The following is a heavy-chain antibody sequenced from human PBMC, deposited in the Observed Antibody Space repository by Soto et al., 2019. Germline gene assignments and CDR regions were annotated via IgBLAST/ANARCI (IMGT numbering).Heavy chain of an antibody. J-gene: IGHJ4*02. Sequence: QVHLVQSGAEVKKPGASVKVSCKGSGYAFTTYGITWVRQAPGQGLEWMGWISAHNGNTNYAQKLQGRVTVTRDTSTSTASLELMSLRSDDTAVYYCARGGYGDYWGQGALVTVSS. CDR1: GYAFTTYG. CDR3: ARGGYGDY. D-gene: IGHD1-1*01. CDR2: ISAHNGNT. V-gene: IGHV1-18*01.